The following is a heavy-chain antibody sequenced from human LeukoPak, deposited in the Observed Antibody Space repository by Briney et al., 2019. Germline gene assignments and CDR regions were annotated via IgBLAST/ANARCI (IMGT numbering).Heavy chain of an antibody. V-gene: IGHV4-39*01. CDR1: GGSISSSPYY. CDR3: ARHYLSDGILSTFDP. CDR2: IYYRGST. Sequence: PSETLSLTCTVSGGSISSSPYYWGWIRQPPGKGPEWIGTIYYRGSTYSNPSLISRVTISLDTSKNQFSLRLRSVTAADTALYYCARHYLSDGILSTFDPWGQGTLVTVSS. D-gene: IGHD2-2*01. J-gene: IGHJ5*02.